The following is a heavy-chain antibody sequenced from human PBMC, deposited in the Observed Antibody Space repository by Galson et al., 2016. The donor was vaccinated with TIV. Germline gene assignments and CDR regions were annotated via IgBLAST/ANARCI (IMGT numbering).Heavy chain of an antibody. J-gene: IGHJ4*02. V-gene: IGHV3-21*05. CDR2: TSGRSDYT. Sequence: SLRLSCAASGFTFSSFAMTWVRQAPGKGLEWISYTSGRSDYTRYADPVKGRFTISRDNAKNSLYLQMNSLRPEDTAVYYCARVLRGDPIDYWGQGTLVTVSS. CDR1: GFTFSSFA. CDR3: ARVLRGDPIDY.